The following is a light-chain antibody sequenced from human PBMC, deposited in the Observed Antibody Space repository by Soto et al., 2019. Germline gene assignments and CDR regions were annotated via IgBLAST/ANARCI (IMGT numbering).Light chain of an antibody. CDR3: QQYGGSPST. CDR1: QAVTSNY. V-gene: IGKV3-20*01. Sequence: EIVLTQSPGTLSLSPGERATLSCRASQAVTSNYLAWYQRKAGQAPRLLIYGASSRATDIPRRFSGSGSGTDFNLTSPRLEPEVCAVYVCQQYGGSPSTFGLGTKVEIK. CDR2: GAS. J-gene: IGKJ1*01.